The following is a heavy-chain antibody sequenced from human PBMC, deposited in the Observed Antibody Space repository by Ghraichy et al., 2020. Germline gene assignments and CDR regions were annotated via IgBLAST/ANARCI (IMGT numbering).Heavy chain of an antibody. CDR3: AKDTTRERGLVSSGVDY. J-gene: IGHJ4*02. Sequence: GESLNISCAASGFTFDDYAMHWVRQAPGKGLEWVSLISGDGGSTYYADSVKGRFTISRDNSKNSLYLQMNSLRTEDTALYYCAKDTTRERGLVSSGVDYWGQGTLVTVSS. V-gene: IGHV3-43*02. CDR2: ISGDGGST. CDR1: GFTFDDYA. D-gene: IGHD5-12*01.